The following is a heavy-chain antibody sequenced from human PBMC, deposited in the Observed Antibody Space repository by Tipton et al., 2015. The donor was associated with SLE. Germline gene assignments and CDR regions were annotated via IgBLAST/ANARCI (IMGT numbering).Heavy chain of an antibody. V-gene: IGHV4-59*02. CDR1: GDSVTSHY. CDR3: VRDGDSSGSLECFQH. J-gene: IGHJ1*01. Sequence: TLSLTCNVSGDSVTSHYWTWIRQPPGKGLEWIGYIYDGRSTYYNPSLKSLVDISVDTSKNQFSLKVTSVTAADPAVYYCVRDGDSSGSLECFQHWGQGTLVTVSS. CDR2: IYDGRST. D-gene: IGHD3-22*01.